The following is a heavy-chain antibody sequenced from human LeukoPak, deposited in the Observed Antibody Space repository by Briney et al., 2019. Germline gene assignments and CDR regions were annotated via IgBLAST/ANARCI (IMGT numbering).Heavy chain of an antibody. CDR3: ARGVWSGYYARSAPIGWFDP. V-gene: IGHV4-34*01. CDR1: GGSFSGYY. Sequence: KPSETLSLTCAVYGGSFSGYYWSWIRQPPGKGLEWIGEINHSGSTNYNPSLKSRVTISVDTSKNQFSLKLSSVTAADTAVYYCARGVWSGYYARSAPIGWFDPWGQGTLVTVSS. CDR2: INHSGST. J-gene: IGHJ5*02. D-gene: IGHD3-3*01.